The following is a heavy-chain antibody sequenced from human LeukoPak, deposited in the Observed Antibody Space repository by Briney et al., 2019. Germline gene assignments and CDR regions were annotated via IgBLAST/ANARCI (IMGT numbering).Heavy chain of an antibody. D-gene: IGHD4-11*01. CDR3: AKTGDYYSNLQIYYFDY. CDR1: GFTFSSYA. Sequence: GGSLRLSCVASGFTFSSYAMSWVRQAPGKGLEWVSAISGSGGSTYYADSVKGRFTISRDNSKNTLYLQMNSPRAEDTAVYYCAKTGDYYSNLQIYYFDYWGQGTLVTVSS. CDR2: ISGSGGST. J-gene: IGHJ4*02. V-gene: IGHV3-23*01.